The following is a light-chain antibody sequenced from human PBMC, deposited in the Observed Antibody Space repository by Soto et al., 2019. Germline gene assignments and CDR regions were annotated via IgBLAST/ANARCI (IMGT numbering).Light chain of an antibody. Sequence: DIQMTQSPSPLSASVGDRVTITCRASQSINKYINWYQQKPGKAPNLLINGASSLQSGVPSRFSGSGSGTDFTLTISNLQPEDFATYYCQQTYSTPFTFGPGTKVDIK. V-gene: IGKV1-39*01. CDR2: GAS. J-gene: IGKJ3*01. CDR1: QSINKY. CDR3: QQTYSTPFT.